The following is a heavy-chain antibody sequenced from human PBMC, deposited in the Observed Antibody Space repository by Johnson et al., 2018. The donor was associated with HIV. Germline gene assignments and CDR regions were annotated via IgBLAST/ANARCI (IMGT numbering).Heavy chain of an antibody. CDR3: AKETKSKAFDI. J-gene: IGHJ3*02. V-gene: IGHV3-20*04. D-gene: IGHD1-7*01. CDR2: INWNGGST. Sequence: EVQLVESGGDLVQPGGSLRLSCVGSGFTFSTNWMHWVRQAPGKGLEWVSGINWNGGSTGYADSVKGRFTISRDNSKNSLYLQMNSLRTEDTALYYCAKETKSKAFDIWGQGTMVTVSS. CDR1: GFTFSTNW.